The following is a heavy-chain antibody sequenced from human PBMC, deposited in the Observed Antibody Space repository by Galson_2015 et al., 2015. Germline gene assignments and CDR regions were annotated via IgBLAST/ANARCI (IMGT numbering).Heavy chain of an antibody. Sequence: SLRLSCAASGLTFSNLWMSWVRQAPGKGLEWVANINPDGSVTSYVDSVKGRFTISRDNAKDSPFLQMNSLRAEDTAVYYCAKGVLWGQGTLVTVSS. D-gene: IGHD2/OR15-2a*01. CDR2: INPDGSVT. CDR3: AKGVL. V-gene: IGHV3-7*03. J-gene: IGHJ4*02. CDR1: GLTFSNLW.